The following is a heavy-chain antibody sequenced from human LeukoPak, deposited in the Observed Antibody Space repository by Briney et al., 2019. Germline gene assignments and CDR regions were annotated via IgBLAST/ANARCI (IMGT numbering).Heavy chain of an antibody. Sequence: PSETLSLTCTVSGGSISSGGYYWSWIRQHPGKGLEWIGYIYYSGSTYYNPSLKSRVTISVDTSKNQFSLKLSSVTAADTAVYYCARHGPRNYYDSSGYYPNIPFDYWGQGTLVTVSS. V-gene: IGHV4-31*03. J-gene: IGHJ4*02. CDR2: IYYSGST. CDR3: ARHGPRNYYDSSGYYPNIPFDY. D-gene: IGHD3-22*01. CDR1: GGSISSGGYY.